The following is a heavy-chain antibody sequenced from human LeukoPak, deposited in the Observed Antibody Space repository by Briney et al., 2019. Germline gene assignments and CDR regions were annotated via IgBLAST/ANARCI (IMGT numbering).Heavy chain of an antibody. CDR2: ISGSGGST. Sequence: TGGSLRLSCAASGFTFSSYAMSWVRQAPGKGLEWVSAISGSGGSTYYADSVKGRFTISRDNSENTLYLQMNSLRSEDTAVYYCARRLYCSGSSCHTGPDAFDVWGQGTVVTVSS. CDR3: ARRLYCSGSSCHTGPDAFDV. J-gene: IGHJ3*01. D-gene: IGHD2-2*02. CDR1: GFTFSSYA. V-gene: IGHV3-23*01.